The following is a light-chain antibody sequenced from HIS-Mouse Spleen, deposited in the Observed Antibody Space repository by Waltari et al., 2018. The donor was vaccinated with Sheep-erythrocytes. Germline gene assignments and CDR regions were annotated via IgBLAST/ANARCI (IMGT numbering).Light chain of an antibody. CDR1: KLAAKY. J-gene: IGLJ3*02. CDR2: QDS. Sequence: SYELTQPPSVSVSPGQTASITCSGDKLAAKYACWYQQKPGQSPVLVIYQDSKRPSGIPERFSGSNSGNTATLTISGTQAMDEADYYCQAWDSSTWVFGGGTKLTVL. V-gene: IGLV3-1*01. CDR3: QAWDSSTWV.